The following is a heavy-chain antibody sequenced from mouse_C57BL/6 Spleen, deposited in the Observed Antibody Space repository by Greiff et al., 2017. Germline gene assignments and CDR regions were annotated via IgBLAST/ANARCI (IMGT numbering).Heavy chain of an antibody. J-gene: IGHJ2*01. D-gene: IGHD1-1*01. CDR2: IDPETGGT. Sequence: VQLQQSGAELVRPGASVTLSCKASGYTFTDYEMHWVKQTPVHGLEWIGAIDPETGGTAYNQKFKGKAILTADKSSSTAYMELRSLTSEDSAVYYCTKLYGSSPYYFDYWGQGTTRTVSS. CDR1: GYTFTDYE. V-gene: IGHV1-15*01. CDR3: TKLYGSSPYYFDY.